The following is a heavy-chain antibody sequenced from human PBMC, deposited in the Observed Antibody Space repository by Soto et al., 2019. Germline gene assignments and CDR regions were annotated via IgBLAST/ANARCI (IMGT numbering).Heavy chain of an antibody. J-gene: IGHJ2*01. V-gene: IGHV4-59*08. D-gene: IGHD6-13*01. Sequence: QVQLQESGPGLVKPSETLSLTCTVSGGSISSYYWSWIRQPPGKGLEWVGYIYYSGSTNCNPSLNSRVHISVDTAKNQFSLKMSSVTAADTAVYYCARLTPPGSSSLYPAWYFDLWGRGTLVTVSS. CDR3: ARLTPPGSSSLYPAWYFDL. CDR2: IYYSGST. CDR1: GGSISSYY.